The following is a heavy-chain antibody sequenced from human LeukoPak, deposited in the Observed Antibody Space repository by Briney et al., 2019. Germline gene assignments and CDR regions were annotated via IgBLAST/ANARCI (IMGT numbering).Heavy chain of an antibody. CDR3: ARTGVVVAALERGVANWFDP. J-gene: IGHJ5*02. CDR2: ISRSSSYI. Sequence: PGGSLRLSCAASGFTFSSYSINWVRQAPGKGLEWVSSISRSSSYIYYADSVKGRFTISRDNAKNSLYLQMNSLRAEDTAVYYCARTGVVVAALERGVANWFDPWGQGTLVTVSS. CDR1: GFTFSSYS. D-gene: IGHD2-15*01. V-gene: IGHV3-21*01.